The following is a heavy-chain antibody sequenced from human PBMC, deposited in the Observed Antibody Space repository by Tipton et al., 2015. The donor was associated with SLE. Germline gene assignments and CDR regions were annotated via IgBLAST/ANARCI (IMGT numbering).Heavy chain of an antibody. CDR1: GGSISSGGGYY. Sequence: TLSLTCTVSGGSISSGGGYYWTWIRQHPGKGLEWIRYIHYSGTTYYNPSLKSRISISVDTSKNQFSLKLSSVTAADTAVYYCARERGIYDAFDIWGQGTMVTVSS. V-gene: IGHV4-31*03. CDR3: ARERGIYDAFDI. J-gene: IGHJ3*02. D-gene: IGHD2-21*01. CDR2: IHYSGTT.